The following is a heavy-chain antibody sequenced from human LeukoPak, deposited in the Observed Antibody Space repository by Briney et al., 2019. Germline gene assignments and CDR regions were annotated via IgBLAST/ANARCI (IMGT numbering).Heavy chain of an antibody. CDR2: IYYSGST. V-gene: IGHV4-59*01. CDR1: GGSISSYY. D-gene: IGHD6-6*01. Sequence: PSETLSLTCTVSGGSISSYYWSWIRQPPGKGLEWIGYIYYSGSTNYNPSLKSRVTISVDTSKNQFSLKLSSVTAADTAVYYCAREFVFSGSTWSSKFDPWGQGTLVTVSS. J-gene: IGHJ5*02. CDR3: AREFVFSGSTWSSKFDP.